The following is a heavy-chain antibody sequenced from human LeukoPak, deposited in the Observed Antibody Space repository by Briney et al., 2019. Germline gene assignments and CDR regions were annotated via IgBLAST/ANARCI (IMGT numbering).Heavy chain of an antibody. D-gene: IGHD2-15*01. J-gene: IGHJ6*02. CDR1: GFTFSSYA. CDR2: ISSSSSYI. CDR3: AREGGGCSGGSCYSYYYYYGMDV. V-gene: IGHV3-21*01. Sequence: GGSLRLSCAASGFTFSSYAMSWVRQAPGKGLEWVSSISSSSSYIYYADSVKGRFTISRDNAKNSLYLQMNSLRAEDTAVYYCAREGGGCSGGSCYSYYYYYGMDVRGQGTTVTVSS.